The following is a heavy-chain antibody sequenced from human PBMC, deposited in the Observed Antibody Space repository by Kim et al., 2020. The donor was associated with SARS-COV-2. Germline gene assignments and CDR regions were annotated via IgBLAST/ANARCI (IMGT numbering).Heavy chain of an antibody. V-gene: IGHV1-69*04. CDR3: AREGGTIFGVVIKSFRDY. CDR2: IIPILGIA. D-gene: IGHD3-3*01. CDR1: GGTFSSYA. Sequence: SVKVSCKASGGTFSSYAISWVRQAPGQGLEWMGRIIPILGIANYAQKFQGRVTITADKSTSTAYMELSSLRSEDTAVYYCAREGGTIFGVVIKSFRDYWGQGTLVTVSS. J-gene: IGHJ4*02.